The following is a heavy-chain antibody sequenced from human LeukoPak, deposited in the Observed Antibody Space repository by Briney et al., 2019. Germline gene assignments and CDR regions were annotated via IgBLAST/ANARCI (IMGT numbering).Heavy chain of an antibody. V-gene: IGHV3-7*01. CDR2: IKQDGSEN. D-gene: IGHD2-21*01. J-gene: IGHJ5*02. Sequence: GGSLSLSCAASVFPLRSLWMSWVRQAPGKGPGWVANIKQDGSENYYVASVKGRFTISRDNAKNSLYLQMNSLRAEDTAVYYCARDGIALNWFDPWGQGTLVTVSS. CDR1: VFPLRSLW. CDR3: ARDGIALNWFDP.